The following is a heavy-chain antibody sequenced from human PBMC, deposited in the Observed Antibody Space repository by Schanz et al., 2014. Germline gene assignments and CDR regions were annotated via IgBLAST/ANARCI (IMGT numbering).Heavy chain of an antibody. CDR3: VKAECSGGSCYQFDY. J-gene: IGHJ4*02. D-gene: IGHD2-15*01. Sequence: EVRLVESGGGLVQSGGSLRLSCAASGFTFSSYWMHWVRQAPGKGLEWVSGIIWNSGIIGYADSVRGRFTVSRDNGKKSLYLQMNSLRAADTAFYYCVKAECSGGSCYQFDYWGQGTLVTVSS. CDR1: GFTFSSYW. V-gene: IGHV3-9*01. CDR2: IIWNSGII.